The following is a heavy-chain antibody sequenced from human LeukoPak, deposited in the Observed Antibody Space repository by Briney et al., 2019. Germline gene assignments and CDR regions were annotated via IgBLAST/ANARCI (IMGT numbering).Heavy chain of an antibody. V-gene: IGHV5-51*01. J-gene: IGHJ5*02. Sequence: PGESLKISCKGSGYSFTSYWIGWVRQMPGKGLEWMGIIYPGDSDTRYSPSFQGQVTISADKSISTAYLQWSSLKASDTAIDYCARPMAPYDSSGYYGHWFDPWGQGTLVTVSS. D-gene: IGHD3-22*01. CDR2: IYPGDSDT. CDR1: GYSFTSYW. CDR3: ARPMAPYDSSGYYGHWFDP.